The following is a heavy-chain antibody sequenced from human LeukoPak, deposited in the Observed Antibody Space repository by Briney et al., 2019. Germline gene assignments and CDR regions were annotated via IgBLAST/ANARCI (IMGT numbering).Heavy chain of an antibody. D-gene: IGHD1-14*01. Sequence: GGSLRLSCAASAFPFSTYVMSWVRQAPGGGLEWISSISGDGARTYYTNSVKGRLTISRDNPKNTLFLQVNSLRVEDTAVYYCAKGGLTTPLHYWGQGTLVTVSS. J-gene: IGHJ4*02. CDR3: AKGGLTTPLHY. CDR1: AFPFSTYV. V-gene: IGHV3-23*01. CDR2: ISGDGART.